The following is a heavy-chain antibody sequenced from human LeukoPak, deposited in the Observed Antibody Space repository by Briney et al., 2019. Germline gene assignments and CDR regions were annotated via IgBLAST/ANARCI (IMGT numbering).Heavy chain of an antibody. CDR2: ISYDGSNK. CDR1: GFTFSSYA. V-gene: IGHV3-30-3*01. D-gene: IGHD6-6*01. CDR3: ARDRAGSSSEKDNYYYYGMDV. Sequence: GGSLRLSCAASGFTFSSYAMHWVRQVPGKGLEWVAVISYDGSNKYYADSVKGRFTISRDNSKNTLYLQMNSLRAEDTAVYYCARDRAGSSSEKDNYYYYGMDVWGQGTTVTVSS. J-gene: IGHJ6*02.